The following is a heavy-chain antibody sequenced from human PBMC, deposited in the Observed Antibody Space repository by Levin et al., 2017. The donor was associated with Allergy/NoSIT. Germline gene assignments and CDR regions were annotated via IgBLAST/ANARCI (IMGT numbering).Heavy chain of an antibody. V-gene: IGHV4-34*01. Sequence: ESLKISCAVYGGSFSGYYCSWIRQPPGKGLEWLGEINHSGSTNYNPSLKSRLAISVDTSKNQFSLKLSSVTAADTAVYYCARHDSGSYYRYWYFDLWGRGTLVTVSS. CDR2: INHSGST. J-gene: IGHJ2*01. CDR3: ARHDSGSYYRYWYFDL. CDR1: GGSFSGYY. D-gene: IGHD1-26*01.